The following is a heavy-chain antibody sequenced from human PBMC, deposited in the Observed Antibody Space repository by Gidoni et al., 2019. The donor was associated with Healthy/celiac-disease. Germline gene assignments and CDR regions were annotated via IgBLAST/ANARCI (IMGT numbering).Heavy chain of an antibody. CDR1: GGSFSGYY. Sequence: QVQLQQWGAGLLKPSETLSLTCAVYGGSFSGYYWSWIRQPPGKGLEWIGEINHSGSTNYNPSLKSRVTISVDTSKNQFSLKLNSVTAADTAVYYCARGGGAAAVYYYYGMDVWGQGTTVTVSS. J-gene: IGHJ6*02. D-gene: IGHD6-13*01. CDR3: ARGGGAAAVYYYYGMDV. CDR2: INHSGST. V-gene: IGHV4-34*01.